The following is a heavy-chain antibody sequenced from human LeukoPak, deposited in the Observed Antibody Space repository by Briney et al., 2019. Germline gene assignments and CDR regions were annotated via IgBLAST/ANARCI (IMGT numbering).Heavy chain of an antibody. Sequence: GGSLRLSCAASGFTFSSYEMNWVRQAPGKGLEWVSYISSSGSTIYYADSVKGRFTISRDNSKNTLYLQMNSLRAEDTAVYYCARAKGGGATTLTLDYWGQETLVTVSS. CDR1: GFTFSSYE. V-gene: IGHV3-48*03. CDR3: ARAKGGGATTLTLDY. J-gene: IGHJ4*02. CDR2: ISSSGSTI. D-gene: IGHD1-26*01.